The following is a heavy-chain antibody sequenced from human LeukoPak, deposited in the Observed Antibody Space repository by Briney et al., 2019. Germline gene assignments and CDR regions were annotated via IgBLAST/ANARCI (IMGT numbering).Heavy chain of an antibody. Sequence: SETLSLTCTVSGGSISSGGYYWIWIRQHPGKGLEWIGYIYYSGSTYYNPSLKSRVTISVDTSKNQFSLKLSSVTAADTAVYYCARALAAAGTGAYYYYYGMDVWGQGTTVTVSS. CDR2: IYYSGST. CDR1: GGSISSGGYY. V-gene: IGHV4-31*03. J-gene: IGHJ6*02. D-gene: IGHD6-13*01. CDR3: ARALAAAGTGAYYYYYGMDV.